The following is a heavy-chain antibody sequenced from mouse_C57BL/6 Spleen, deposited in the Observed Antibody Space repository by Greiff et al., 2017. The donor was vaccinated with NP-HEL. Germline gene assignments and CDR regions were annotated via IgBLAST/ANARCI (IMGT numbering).Heavy chain of an antibody. CDR2: IYPGDGDT. J-gene: IGHJ4*01. CDR3: ARSVYYYGSSYEAMDY. D-gene: IGHD1-1*01. CDR1: GYAFSRSW. V-gene: IGHV1-82*01. Sequence: QVQLQQSGPELVKPGASVKISCKASGYAFSRSWMNWVKQRPGKGLEWIGRIYPGDGDTNYNGKFKGKATLTADKSSSPAYMQRSSLTSEDSAVYFCARSVYYYGSSYEAMDYWGQGTSVTVSS.